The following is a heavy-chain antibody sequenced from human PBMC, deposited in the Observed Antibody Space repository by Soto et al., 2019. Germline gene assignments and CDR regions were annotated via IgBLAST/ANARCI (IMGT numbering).Heavy chain of an antibody. J-gene: IGHJ6*02. CDR2: IYYSGST. CDR1: GGSISSYY. CDR3: ASARSPLWFGELYYCYGMDV. Sequence: SETLSLTCTVSGGSISSYYWSWIRQPPGKGLEWIGYIYYSGSTNYNPSLKSRVTISVDTYKNQFSLKLSSVTAADTAVYYCASARSPLWFGELYYCYGMDVWGQGTTVTVSS. D-gene: IGHD3-10*01. V-gene: IGHV4-59*01.